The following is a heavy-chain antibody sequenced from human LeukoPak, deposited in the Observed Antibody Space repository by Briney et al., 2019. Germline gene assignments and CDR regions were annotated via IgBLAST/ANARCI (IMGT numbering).Heavy chain of an antibody. Sequence: PSETLSLTCTVSGGSISSYYWSWIRQPPGKGLEWIGYIYYSGSTNYNPSLKSRVTISVDTSKNQFSLKLSSVTAADTAVYYCARGEGYYGSGSDIDYWGQGTLVTVSS. V-gene: IGHV4-59*08. CDR3: ARGEGYYGSGSDIDY. J-gene: IGHJ4*02. D-gene: IGHD3-10*01. CDR1: GGSISSYY. CDR2: IYYSGST.